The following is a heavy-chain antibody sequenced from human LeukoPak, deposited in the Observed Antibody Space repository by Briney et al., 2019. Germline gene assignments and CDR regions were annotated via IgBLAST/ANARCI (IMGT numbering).Heavy chain of an antibody. V-gene: IGHV3-20*04. CDR2: INWNGGST. CDR3: PRGLTTVSRGGAQYYYYYMDV. CDR1: GFTFDDYG. Sequence: GGSLRLSCAASGFTFDDYGMSGVRQAPGKGLEWVSGINWNGGSTGYADSVKGRFTISRANAKNSLYLQKNSRTADDTALSCCPRGLTTVSRGGAQYYYYYMDVWGKGTTVTASS. J-gene: IGHJ6*03. D-gene: IGHD4-17*01.